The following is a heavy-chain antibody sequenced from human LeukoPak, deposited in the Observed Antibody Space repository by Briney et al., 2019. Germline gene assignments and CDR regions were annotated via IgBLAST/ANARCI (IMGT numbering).Heavy chain of an antibody. CDR1: AFTFTSSA. Sequence: GASVKVSCKASAFTFTSSAMQWVRQARGQRLEWIGWIVVGSGNTNYAQNFQERVTITRDMSTSTAYMELSSLRSEDTAVYYCAANTPRVVREDAFDIWGQGTMVTVSS. V-gene: IGHV1-58*02. CDR3: AANTPRVVREDAFDI. D-gene: IGHD2-21*01. J-gene: IGHJ3*02. CDR2: IVVGSGNT.